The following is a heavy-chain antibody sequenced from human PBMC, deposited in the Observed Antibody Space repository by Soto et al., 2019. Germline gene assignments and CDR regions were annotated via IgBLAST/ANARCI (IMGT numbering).Heavy chain of an antibody. D-gene: IGHD3-3*01. J-gene: IGHJ5*02. V-gene: IGHV3-72*01. Sequence: PGGSLRLSCVASGFTLSNHYMDWVRQAPGKGLEWIGLIRNAARSYSTEHAASVKGRFTISRDDSKNTLYLQMNSLRTEDTAVYYCADLTWSGSYLPWAQGTLVTV. CDR3: ADLTWSGSYLP. CDR2: IRNAARSYST. CDR1: GFTLSNHY.